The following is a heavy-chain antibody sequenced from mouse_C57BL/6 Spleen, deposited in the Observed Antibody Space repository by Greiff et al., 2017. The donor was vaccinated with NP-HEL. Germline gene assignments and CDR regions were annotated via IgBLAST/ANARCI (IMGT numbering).Heavy chain of an antibody. CDR2: ISSGGSYT. Sequence: EVKLMESGGDLVKPGGSLKLSCAASGFTFSSYGMSWVRQTPDKRLEWVATISSGGSYTYYPDSVTGRFTISRDNAKNTLYLQMSSLKSEDTARYYWARDGYYAMDDWGQGTSVTVSS. V-gene: IGHV5-6*01. CDR3: ARDGYYAMDD. J-gene: IGHJ4*01. D-gene: IGHD2-3*01. CDR1: GFTFSSYG.